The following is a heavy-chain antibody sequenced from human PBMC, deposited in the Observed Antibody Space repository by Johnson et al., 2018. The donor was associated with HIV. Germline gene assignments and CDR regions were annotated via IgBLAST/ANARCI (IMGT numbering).Heavy chain of an antibody. CDR1: GFTFSSYW. D-gene: IGHD3-22*01. CDR3: ARDPYTSGGYGAFDI. CDR2: IKQDGSEK. V-gene: IGHV3-7*03. J-gene: IGHJ3*02. Sequence: VQLVESGGGLVQPGGSLRLSCAASGFTFSSYWMSWVRQAPGKGLEWVANIKQDGSEKYYVDSVKGRFTISRDNAKNSLYLQMNSLRADDTAVYYCARDPYTSGGYGAFDIWGQGTVVTVSS.